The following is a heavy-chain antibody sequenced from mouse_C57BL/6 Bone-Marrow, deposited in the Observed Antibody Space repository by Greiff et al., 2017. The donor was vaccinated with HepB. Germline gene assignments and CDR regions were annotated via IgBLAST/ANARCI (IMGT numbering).Heavy chain of an antibody. CDR2: IDPSDSYT. CDR1: GYTFTSYW. Sequence: VQLQQSGAELVKPGASVKLSCKASGYTFTSYWMQWVKQRPGQGLEWIGEIDPSDSYTNYNQKFKGKATLTVETSSSTAYMQLSSLTSEDSAVYYCARWGAFYAMDYWGQGTSVTVSS. CDR3: ARWGAFYAMDY. V-gene: IGHV1-50*01. J-gene: IGHJ4*01.